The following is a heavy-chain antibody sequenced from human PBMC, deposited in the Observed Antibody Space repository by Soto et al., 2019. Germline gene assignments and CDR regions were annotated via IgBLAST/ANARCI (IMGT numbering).Heavy chain of an antibody. D-gene: IGHD6-13*01. CDR1: GGSISSYY. J-gene: IGHJ4*02. CDR3: ARVGEAAGSEFDY. V-gene: IGHV4-59*08. Sequence: SETLSLTCTVSGGSISSYYWSWIRQPPGKGLEWIGYIYYSGSTNYNPSLKSRVTISVDTSKNQFSLKLSSVTAADTAVYYCARVGEAAGSEFDYWGQGTLVTVSS. CDR2: IYYSGST.